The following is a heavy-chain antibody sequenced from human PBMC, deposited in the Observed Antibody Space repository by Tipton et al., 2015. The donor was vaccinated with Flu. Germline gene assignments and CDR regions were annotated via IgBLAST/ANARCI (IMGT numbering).Heavy chain of an antibody. V-gene: IGHV3-66*01. J-gene: IGHJ4*02. D-gene: IGHD6-19*01. CDR2: IYSGGST. CDR1: GFTVSSNY. CDR3: ASYPASSGREY. Sequence: SLRLSCAASGFTVSSNYMSWVRQAPGKGLEWVSVIYSGGSTYYADSVKGRFTISRDNSKNTLYLQMNSLRAEDTAVYYCASYPASSGREYWGQGTLVTVSS.